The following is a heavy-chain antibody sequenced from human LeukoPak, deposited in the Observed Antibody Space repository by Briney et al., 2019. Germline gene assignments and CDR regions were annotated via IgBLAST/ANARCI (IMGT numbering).Heavy chain of an antibody. CDR2: INPSITYE. CDR3: ERVAPRYYDSGVLNGYYFDY. Sequence: KPVGSLRLSCAASGFTFSTYDMHWVRQAPRKGLEWVSSINPSITYEYYGDSVTGRFTISRDKAKNSLYLHMNSLRADDTAVYYCERVAPRYYDSGVLNGYYFDYWGQGTLVTVSS. V-gene: IGHV3-21*01. D-gene: IGHD3-22*01. CDR1: GFTFSTYD. J-gene: IGHJ4*02.